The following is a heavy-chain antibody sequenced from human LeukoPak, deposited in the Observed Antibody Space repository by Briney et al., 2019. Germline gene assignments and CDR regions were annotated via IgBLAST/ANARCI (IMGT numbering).Heavy chain of an antibody. J-gene: IGHJ6*03. CDR1: GFTFSSYA. CDR2: ISGSGGST. Sequence: PGGSLRLSCAASGFTFSSYAMSWVRQAPGKGLEWVSAISGSGGSTYYADSVKGRFTISRDNSKNTLYLQMNSLRAEDTAVYYCAKDIGSGSPYYDFWRGPPAYYYYMDVWGKGTTVTVSS. V-gene: IGHV3-23*01. CDR3: AKDIGSGSPYYDFWRGPPAYYYYMDV. D-gene: IGHD3-3*01.